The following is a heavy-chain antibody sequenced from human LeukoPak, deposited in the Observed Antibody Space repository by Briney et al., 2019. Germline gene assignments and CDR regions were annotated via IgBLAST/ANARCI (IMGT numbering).Heavy chain of an antibody. CDR2: INPNSGGT. V-gene: IGHV1-2*02. Sequence: ASVKVSCKASGYTFTCYYMHWVRQAPGQGLEWMGWINPNSGGTNYAQKFQGRVTMTRDTSISTAYMELSRLRSDDTAVYYCARDDKIAVAGFDYWGQGTLVTVSS. CDR1: GYTFTCYY. CDR3: ARDDKIAVAGFDY. J-gene: IGHJ4*02. D-gene: IGHD6-19*01.